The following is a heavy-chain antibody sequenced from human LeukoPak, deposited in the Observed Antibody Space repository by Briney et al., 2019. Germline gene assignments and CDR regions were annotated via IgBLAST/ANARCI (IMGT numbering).Heavy chain of an antibody. CDR1: GFTFSSYW. V-gene: IGHV3-74*01. D-gene: IGHD2-15*01. J-gene: IGHJ1*01. CDR3: ARDDCSGGSCYSHFQH. Sequence: PGGSLRLSCAASGFTFSSYWMHWVRQAPGKGLVWVSRINSDGSRINYADSVKGRFTISRDNAKNTLYLQMNSLRAEDTAVYYCARDDCSGGSCYSHFQHWGQGTLVTVSS. CDR2: INSDGSRI.